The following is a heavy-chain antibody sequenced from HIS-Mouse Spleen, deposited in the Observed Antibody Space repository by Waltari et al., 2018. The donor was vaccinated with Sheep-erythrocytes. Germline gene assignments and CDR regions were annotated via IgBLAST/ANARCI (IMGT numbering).Heavy chain of an antibody. J-gene: IGHJ4*02. V-gene: IGHV4-39*01. Sequence: QLQLQESGPGLVKPSETLSLTCTVSGGSISSSSYYWGWIRQPPGKGLEWIGSIYYSGSTYYNPSLKRRVTISVDTSKNQFSLKLSSVTAADTAVYYCARHVGSSWYFEGYFDYWGQGTLVTVSS. D-gene: IGHD6-13*01. CDR1: GGSISSSSYY. CDR2: IYYSGST. CDR3: ARHVGSSWYFEGYFDY.